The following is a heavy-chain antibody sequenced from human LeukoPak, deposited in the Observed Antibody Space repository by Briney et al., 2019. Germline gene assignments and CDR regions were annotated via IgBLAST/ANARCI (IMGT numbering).Heavy chain of an antibody. CDR2: IYSGGGT. J-gene: IGHJ4*02. V-gene: IGHV3-53*01. D-gene: IGHD6-25*01. Sequence: GGSLRLSCAASGITFTNAWLTWVRQAPGKGLEWVSLIYSGGGTYYADSVKGRFTISRDNSKNTLYFQMNSPRAEDTAVYYCARDSGDYLDYWGQGTLVTVSS. CDR3: ARDSGDYLDY. CDR1: GITFTNAW.